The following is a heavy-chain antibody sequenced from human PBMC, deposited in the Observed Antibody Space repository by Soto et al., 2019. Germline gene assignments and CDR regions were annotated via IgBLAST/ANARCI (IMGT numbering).Heavy chain of an antibody. Sequence: GGSLRLSCAASGFTFSDYYMSWIRQAPGKGLEWVSYLSSSSSTIYYADSVKGRFTISRDNAKNSLYLQMNSLRAEDTAVYYCARPRYSSSYYDAFDIWGQGTMVTVSS. D-gene: IGHD6-13*01. V-gene: IGHV3-11*01. J-gene: IGHJ3*02. CDR1: GFTFSDYY. CDR2: LSSSSSTI. CDR3: ARPRYSSSYYDAFDI.